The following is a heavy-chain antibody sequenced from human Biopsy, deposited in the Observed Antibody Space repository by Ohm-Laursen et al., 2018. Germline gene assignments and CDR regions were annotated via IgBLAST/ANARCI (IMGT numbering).Heavy chain of an antibody. CDR3: VRGVDYYDPYHYYALDV. V-gene: IGHV4-34*01. CDR1: GGSINGYY. D-gene: IGHD3-22*01. J-gene: IGHJ6*02. Sequence: SDTLSLTCTLSGGSINGYYWSWIRRTPGKGLEWIGEINHSGRTNYNPSLKSRVTISVDTSKNQFSLKVRSVTAADTAVYYCVRGVDYYDPYHYYALDVWGQGTTVTVSS. CDR2: INHSGRT.